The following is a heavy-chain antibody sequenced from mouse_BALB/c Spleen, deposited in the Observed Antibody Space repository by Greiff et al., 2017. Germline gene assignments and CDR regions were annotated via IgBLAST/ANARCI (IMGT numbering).Heavy chain of an antibody. J-gene: IGHJ4*01. CDR1: GDSITSGY. V-gene: IGHV3-8*02. D-gene: IGHD1-1*01. CDR2: ISYSGST. Sequence: EVKLVESGPSLVKPSQTLSLTCSVTGDSITSGYWNWIRKFPGNKLEYMGYISYSGSTYYNPSLKSRISITRDTSKNQYYLQLNSVTTEDTATYYCARWGTTNPYAMDYWGQGTSVTVSS. CDR3: ARWGTTNPYAMDY.